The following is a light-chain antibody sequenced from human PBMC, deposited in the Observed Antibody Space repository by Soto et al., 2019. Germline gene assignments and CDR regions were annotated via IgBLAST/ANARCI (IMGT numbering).Light chain of an antibody. J-gene: IGKJ4*01. CDR2: GAS. V-gene: IGKV3-20*01. Sequence: EIGLTQSPGTLSLSPGERATLSGRASQSVSSSYLARYQQKPGQAPRLLRFGASSRATGIPNRFSGSGSVTEFTLTISRLEPEDFAVYYCQQYGSSPPFPFGGGTKVEIK. CDR3: QQYGSSPPFP. CDR1: QSVSSSY.